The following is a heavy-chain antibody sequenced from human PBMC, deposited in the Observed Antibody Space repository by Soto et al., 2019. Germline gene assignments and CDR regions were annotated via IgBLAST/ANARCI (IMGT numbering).Heavy chain of an antibody. D-gene: IGHD2-2*01. J-gene: IGHJ6*02. CDR2: IYPGDSDT. V-gene: IGHV5-51*01. Sequence: GESLKISCKGSGYSFTSYWIGWVRQMPGKGLEWMGIIYPGDSDTRYSPSFQGQVTISADKSISTAYLQWSSLKASDTAMYYCARYSCSSTSCYYYYGMDVWGQGTTVTVSS. CDR3: ARYSCSSTSCYYYYGMDV. CDR1: GYSFTSYW.